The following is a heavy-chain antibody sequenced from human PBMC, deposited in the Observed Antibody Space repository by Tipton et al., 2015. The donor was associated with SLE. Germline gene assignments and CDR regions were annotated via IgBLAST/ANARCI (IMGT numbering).Heavy chain of an antibody. CDR1: GGSFSGYY. V-gene: IGHV4-34*01. J-gene: IGHJ4*02. CDR3: ARGDVVATLN. D-gene: IGHD5-12*01. CDR2: INHSGST. Sequence: TLSLTCAVYGGSFSGYYWSWIRQPPGKGLEWIGEINHSGSTNYNPSLKSRVPLSVDTSKNQFPLKLTSVTAADTAVYYCARGDVVATLNWGQGTLVTVSS.